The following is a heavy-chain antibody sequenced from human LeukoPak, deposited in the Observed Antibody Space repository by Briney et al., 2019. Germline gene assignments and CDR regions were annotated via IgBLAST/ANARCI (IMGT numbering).Heavy chain of an antibody. CDR1: GGSFGGYY. CDR3: ARGTPGYSYGLYYFDY. D-gene: IGHD5-18*01. CDR2: INHSGST. V-gene: IGHV4-34*01. Sequence: SETLSLTCAVYGGSFGGYYWSWIRQPPGKGLEWIGEINHSGSTNYNPSLKSRVTISVDTSKNQFSLKLSSVTAADTAVYYCARGTPGYSYGLYYFDYWGQGTLVTVSS. J-gene: IGHJ4*02.